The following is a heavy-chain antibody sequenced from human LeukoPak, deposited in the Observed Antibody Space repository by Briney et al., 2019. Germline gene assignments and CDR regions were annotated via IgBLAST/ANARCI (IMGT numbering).Heavy chain of an antibody. J-gene: IGHJ4*02. D-gene: IGHD1-26*01. Sequence: GGSLRLSCAASGFTFSNYDMHWVRQTTGKGLEWVSGICTAGDTYYTGSFKDRFTISRENAKNSLYLQMNSLIAGDTAVYYCARGSGGQHEFDYWGQGILVAAAS. CDR2: ICTAGDT. V-gene: IGHV3-13*01. CDR3: ARGSGGQHEFDY. CDR1: GFTFSNYD.